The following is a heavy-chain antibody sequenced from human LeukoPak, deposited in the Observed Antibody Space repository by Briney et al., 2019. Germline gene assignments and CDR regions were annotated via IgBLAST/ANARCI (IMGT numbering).Heavy chain of an antibody. CDR2: IRNKANSYTT. CDR1: GFTFSDHY. J-gene: IGHJ4*02. V-gene: IGHV3-72*01. CDR3: AKGYCTGASCYSGDY. D-gene: IGHD2-15*01. Sequence: PGGSLRLSCAASGFTFSDHYMDWVRQAPEKGLEWVGRIRNKANSYTTEYAASVKGRFTVSRDDSKNSLYLQMSSLKTEDTAVYYCAKGYCTGASCYSGDYWGQGTLVTVSS.